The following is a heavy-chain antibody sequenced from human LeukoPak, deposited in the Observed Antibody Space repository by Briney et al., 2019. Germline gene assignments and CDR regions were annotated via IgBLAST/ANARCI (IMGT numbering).Heavy chain of an antibody. CDR3: ASTLTDYWYLDL. J-gene: IGHJ2*01. Sequence: GASVKVSCKASGYTFTSNYIHWVRQAPGQGLEWMGMIYPRDGSTSYAQKFQGRVTMTRDTSTSTVYMELSSLRSEDTAVYYCASTLTDYWYLDLWGRGTLVTVSS. CDR1: GYTFTSNY. D-gene: IGHD1-14*01. V-gene: IGHV1-46*01. CDR2: IYPRDGST.